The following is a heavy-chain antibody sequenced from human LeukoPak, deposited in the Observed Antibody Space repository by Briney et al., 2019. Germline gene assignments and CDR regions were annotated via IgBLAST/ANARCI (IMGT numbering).Heavy chain of an antibody. CDR3: ARDKRDDYVWGSYRYMRLSYFDS. Sequence: SETLSLTCTVSGGSITGYYWSWIRQPPGKGLEWIGYIYYSGSTNYNPSLKSRVTISVDTSKNQFSLKLSSVTAADTAIYYRARDKRDDYVWGSYRYMRLSYFDSWGQGILVTVSS. V-gene: IGHV4-59*01. J-gene: IGHJ4*02. CDR1: GGSITGYY. D-gene: IGHD3-16*02. CDR2: IYYSGST.